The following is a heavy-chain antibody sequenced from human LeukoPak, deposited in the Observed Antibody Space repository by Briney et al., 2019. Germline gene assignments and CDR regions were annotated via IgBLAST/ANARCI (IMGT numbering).Heavy chain of an antibody. J-gene: IGHJ4*02. V-gene: IGHV4-34*01. CDR2: INHSGST. CDR1: GGSFSGYY. Sequence: SETLSLTCAVYGGSFSGYYWSWIRQPPGKGLEWIGEINHSGSTNYNPSLKSRVTISVDTSKNQFSLKLSSVTAADTAVYYCARVGLAPFFDYWGQGTLVTVSS. CDR3: ARVGLAPFFDY. D-gene: IGHD3/OR15-3a*01.